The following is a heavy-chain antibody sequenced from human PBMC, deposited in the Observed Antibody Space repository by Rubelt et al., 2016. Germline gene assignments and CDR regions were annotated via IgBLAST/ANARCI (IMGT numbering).Heavy chain of an antibody. D-gene: IGHD3-16*02. CDR2: LSAYTGNT. V-gene: IGHV1-3*01. J-gene: IGHJ5*02. CDR3: ARVMITFGGVIEVGWFDP. Sequence: QVQLVQSGVEVKKPGASVKVSCKASGYTFTSYAMHWVRQAPGQRLEWMGWLSAYTGNTNYAQKPTGRATMTTDTATSTAYRELRSLRSDDTAVYYCARVMITFGGVIEVGWFDPWGQGTLVTVSS. CDR1: GYTFTSYA.